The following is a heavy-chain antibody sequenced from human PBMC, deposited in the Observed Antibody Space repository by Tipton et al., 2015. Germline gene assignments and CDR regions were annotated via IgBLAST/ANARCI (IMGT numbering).Heavy chain of an antibody. CDR1: GDSVSSNTAA. V-gene: IGHV6-1*01. J-gene: IGHJ4*02. CDR2: TYYRSNWNN. Sequence: GLVKPSQTLSLTCAISGDSVSSNTAAWHWIRQSPSRGLEWLGRTYYRSNWNNDYAVSVKSRITITPDTSKNQFTLHLNSVTPDDTAMYHCARGPQHSPWSGGQETLFTAS. CDR3: ARGPQHSPWS. D-gene: IGHD2-8*02.